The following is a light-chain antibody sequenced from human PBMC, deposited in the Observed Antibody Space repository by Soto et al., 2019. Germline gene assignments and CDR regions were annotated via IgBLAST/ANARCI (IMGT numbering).Light chain of an antibody. CDR1: TRNVGSYNL. CDR3: CSYAGSNNYVV. CDR2: EGS. Sequence: QSALTQPASVSGPLGRSITISAPGTTRNVGSYNLVSWYQQHPGKAPKLMIYEGSKRPSGVSNRFSGSKSGNTASLTISGLQAEDEADYYCCSYAGSNNYVVFGGGTKLTVL. V-gene: IGLV2-23*01. J-gene: IGLJ2*01.